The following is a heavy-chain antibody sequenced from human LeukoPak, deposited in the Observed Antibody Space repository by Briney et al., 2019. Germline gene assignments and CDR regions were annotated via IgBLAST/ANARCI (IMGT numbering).Heavy chain of an antibody. CDR2: ISSIGSTI. D-gene: IGHD5-24*01. CDR3: ARLEAGRGLQKPLDY. Sequence: NPGRSLRLSCAVSGFIFSDYYMSWIRQAPGKGLEWVSYISSIGSTIFYADSVKGRFTIPREKPKNSLYLQMNSLRGEDTAVYCCARLEAGRGLQKPLDYGGQGTLVTVPS. CDR1: GFIFSDYY. J-gene: IGHJ4*02. V-gene: IGHV3-11*04.